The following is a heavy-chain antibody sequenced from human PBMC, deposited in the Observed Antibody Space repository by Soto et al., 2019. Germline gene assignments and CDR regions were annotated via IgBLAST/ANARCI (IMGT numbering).Heavy chain of an antibody. Sequence: GGSLRLSCAASGFTFSSYAMSWVRQAPGKGLEWVSAISGSGGSTYYADSVKGRFTISRDNSKNTLYLQMNSLRAEDTAVYYCAKADDFWSGYYPPPNWFDPWGQGTLVTVSS. CDR2: ISGSGGST. CDR3: AKADDFWSGYYPPPNWFDP. V-gene: IGHV3-23*01. CDR1: GFTFSSYA. D-gene: IGHD3-3*01. J-gene: IGHJ5*02.